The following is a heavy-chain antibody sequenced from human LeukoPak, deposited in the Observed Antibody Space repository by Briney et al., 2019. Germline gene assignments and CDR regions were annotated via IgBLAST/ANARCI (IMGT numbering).Heavy chain of an antibody. CDR1: GYTFTSYD. V-gene: IGHV1-8*03. D-gene: IGHD5-18*01. Sequence: GASVKVSCKASGYTFTSYDINWVRQATGQGREWMGWMNPNSGNTGYAQKFQGRVTITRNTSISTAYMELSSLRSEDTAVYYCARGLSWIQLSGFDYWGQGTLVTVSS. CDR3: ARGLSWIQLSGFDY. J-gene: IGHJ4*02. CDR2: MNPNSGNT.